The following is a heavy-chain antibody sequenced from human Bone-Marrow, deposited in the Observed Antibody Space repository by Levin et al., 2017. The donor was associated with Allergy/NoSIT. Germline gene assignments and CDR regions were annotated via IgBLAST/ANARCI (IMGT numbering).Heavy chain of an antibody. D-gene: IGHD1-26*01. CDR3: ADLGRSYGLDV. CDR2: ITSKGNGYSS. V-gene: IGHV3-72*01. CDR1: GFSFSDHY. Sequence: AGGSLRLSCAASGFSFSDHYIDWVRQGPGKGLEWVGRITSKGNGYSSEYAASVRGRFTISRDDSENSVYLQMNSLKTDDTAVYYCADLGRSYGLDVWGQGTTVTVSS. J-gene: IGHJ6*02.